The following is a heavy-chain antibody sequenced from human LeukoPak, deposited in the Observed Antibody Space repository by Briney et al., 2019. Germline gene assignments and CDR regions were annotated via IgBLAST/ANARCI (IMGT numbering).Heavy chain of an antibody. V-gene: IGHV4-59*01. CDR2: VDHTGST. Sequence: SETLSLTCSVSDDSITMYYWTWIRQPPGKGLEWIGYVDHTGSTNFNPSLNGRVSISRDTTKNLFSLRLRSVTAADTAVYFCARGRVSSSTWYSTYYYYFYMDVWGKGPRSPSP. D-gene: IGHD1-1*01. CDR1: DDSITMYY. J-gene: IGHJ6*03. CDR3: ARGRVSSSTWYSTYYYYFYMDV.